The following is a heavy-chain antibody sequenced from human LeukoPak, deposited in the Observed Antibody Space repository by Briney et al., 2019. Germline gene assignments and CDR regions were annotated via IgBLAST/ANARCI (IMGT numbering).Heavy chain of an antibody. CDR1: GFTFSDYY. CDR3: ASTRDYYDSSGLLGRGAFDI. D-gene: IGHD3-22*01. V-gene: IGHV3-11*01. CDR2: IGSSGSII. J-gene: IGHJ3*02. Sequence: GGSLRLSCAASGFTFSDYYMSWIRQAPGKGLEWVSYIGSSGSIIYYADSVKGRFTISRDNSKNTLYLQMNSLRAEDTAVYYCASTRDYYDSSGLLGRGAFDIWGQGTMVTVSS.